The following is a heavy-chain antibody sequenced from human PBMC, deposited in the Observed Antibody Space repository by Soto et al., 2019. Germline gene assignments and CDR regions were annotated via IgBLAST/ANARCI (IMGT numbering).Heavy chain of an antibody. D-gene: IGHD3-3*01. J-gene: IGHJ4*02. Sequence: GASVKVSCKASGYTFTSYGISWVRQAPGQGLEWMGWISAYNGNTNYAQKLQGRVTMTTDTSTSTAYMELRSLRSDDTAVYYCARDNRVDFWSGHYNYWGQGTLVTVSS. CDR1: GYTFTSYG. V-gene: IGHV1-18*01. CDR3: ARDNRVDFWSGHYNY. CDR2: ISAYNGNT.